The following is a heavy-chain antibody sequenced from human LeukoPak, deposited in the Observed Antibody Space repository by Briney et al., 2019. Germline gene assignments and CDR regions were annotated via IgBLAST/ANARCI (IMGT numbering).Heavy chain of an antibody. D-gene: IGHD6-19*01. CDR2: ISSSSSYI. CDR1: GFTFSSFD. CDR3: AKDQRRYSSRPAF. Sequence: GGSLRLSCAASGFTFSSFDMSWVRQAPGKGLEWVSSISSSSSYIYYADSVKGRFTISRDNSKNTLYLQMNSLRAEDTAVYYCAKDQRRYSSRPAFWGQGTLVTVSS. J-gene: IGHJ4*02. V-gene: IGHV3-21*01.